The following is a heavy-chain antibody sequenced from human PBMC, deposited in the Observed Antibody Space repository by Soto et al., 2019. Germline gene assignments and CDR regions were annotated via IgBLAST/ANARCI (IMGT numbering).Heavy chain of an antibody. CDR2: IWYDGSNK. V-gene: IGHV3-33*01. CDR1: GFSFSSYG. D-gene: IGHD2-15*01. Sequence: QVQLVESGGGVVQPGRSLRLSCAASGFSFSSYGMHWVRQAPGKGLEWVAVIWYDGSNKYYADSVKGRFTISRDNSKNKLFLQRNSLSAEGAAGYYCAREGGGYSYGMDVWGQGTTVTVSS. J-gene: IGHJ6*02. CDR3: AREGGGYSYGMDV.